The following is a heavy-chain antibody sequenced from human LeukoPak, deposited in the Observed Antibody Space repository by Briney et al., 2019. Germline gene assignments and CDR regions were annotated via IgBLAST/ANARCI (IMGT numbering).Heavy chain of an antibody. Sequence: ASVKVSCKASGYTFTSYAMHWVRQAPGQRLEWMGWINAGNGNTKYSQKFQGRVTITRDTSASTAYMELSSLRAEDTAVYYCAKNLNYYYMDAWGKGNTVTVSS. J-gene: IGHJ6*03. CDR1: GYTFTSYA. V-gene: IGHV1-3*01. CDR2: INAGNGNT. D-gene: IGHD2/OR15-2a*01. CDR3: AKNLNYYYMDA.